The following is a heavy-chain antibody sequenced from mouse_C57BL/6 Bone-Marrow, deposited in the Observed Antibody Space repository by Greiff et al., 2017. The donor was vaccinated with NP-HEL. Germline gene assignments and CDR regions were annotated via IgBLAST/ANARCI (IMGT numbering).Heavy chain of an antibody. V-gene: IGHV5-17*01. D-gene: IGHD2-1*01. CDR2: ISSGSSTI. J-gene: IGHJ1*03. CDR3: ARDGNYPPCGFDV. CDR1: GFTFSDYG. Sequence: EVHLVESGGGLVKPGGSLKLSCAASGFTFSDYGMHWVRQAPEKGLEWVAYISSGSSTIYYADTVKGRFTISRDNAKNTLFLQMTSLRSEDTAMYYCARDGNYPPCGFDVWGTGTTVTVSS.